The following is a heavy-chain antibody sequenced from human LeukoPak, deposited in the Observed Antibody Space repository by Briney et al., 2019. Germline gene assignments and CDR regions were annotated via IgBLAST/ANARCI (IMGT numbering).Heavy chain of an antibody. CDR1: GFTFSAYA. Sequence: GGSLRLSCTASGFTFSAYAMMWVRQAPGKGPEWVSAIRGGGGSAFYADCVKGRFTISRDTSKYTLFLQMNSLRGEDTAVYYCARDPNGDYIGAFDMWGPGTMVTVSS. J-gene: IGHJ3*02. CDR3: ARDPNGDYIGAFDM. D-gene: IGHD4-17*01. CDR2: IRGGGGSA. V-gene: IGHV3-23*01.